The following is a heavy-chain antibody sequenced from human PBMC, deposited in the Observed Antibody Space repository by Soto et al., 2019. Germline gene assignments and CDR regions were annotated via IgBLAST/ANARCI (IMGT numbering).Heavy chain of an antibody. CDR3: ARGAKCSTSCYYYYYYGMDV. CDR1: GFTFSSYA. V-gene: IGHV3-30-3*01. CDR2: ISYDGSNK. D-gene: IGHD2-2*01. J-gene: IGHJ6*02. Sequence: VGSLRLSCAASGFTFSSYAMHWVRQAPGKGLEWVAVISYDGSNKYYADSVKGRFTISRDNSKNTLYLQMNSLRAEDTAVYYCARGAKCSTSCYYYYYYGMDVWGQGTTVTVSS.